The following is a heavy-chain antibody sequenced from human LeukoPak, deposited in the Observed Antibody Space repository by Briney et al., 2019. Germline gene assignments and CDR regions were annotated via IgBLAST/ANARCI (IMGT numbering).Heavy chain of an antibody. CDR1: GGSFSGYY. J-gene: IGHJ2*01. Sequence: SETLSLTCAVYGGSFSGYYWSWIRQPPGKGLEWIGEINHSGSTNYNPSLKSRVTISVDTSKNQFSLKLSSVTAADTAVYYCARGGQKGQQLVWASVDLWGRGTLVTVSS. CDR2: INHSGST. D-gene: IGHD6-13*01. V-gene: IGHV4-34*01. CDR3: ARGGQKGQQLVWASVDL.